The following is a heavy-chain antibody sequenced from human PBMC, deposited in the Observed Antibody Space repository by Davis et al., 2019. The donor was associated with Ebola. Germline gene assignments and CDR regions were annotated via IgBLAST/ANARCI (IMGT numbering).Heavy chain of an antibody. Sequence: SVKVSCKASGYTFTSYGISWVRQAPGQGLEWMGRIIPILGIANYAQKFQGRVTITADKSTSTAYMELSSLRSEDTAVYYCASLGYCSGGSCYKNTFDIWGQGTMVTVSS. V-gene: IGHV1-69*04. CDR3: ASLGYCSGGSCYKNTFDI. J-gene: IGHJ3*02. D-gene: IGHD2-15*01. CDR1: GYTFTSYG. CDR2: IIPILGIA.